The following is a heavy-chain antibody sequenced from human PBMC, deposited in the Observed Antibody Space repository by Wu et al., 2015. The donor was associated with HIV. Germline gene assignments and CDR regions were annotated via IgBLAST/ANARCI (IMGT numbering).Heavy chain of an antibody. D-gene: IGHD2-2*01. CDR3: ARIYCSSSSCYVDDAFDI. V-gene: IGHV1-18*01. CDR2: ISGYNGNT. J-gene: IGHJ3*02. Sequence: QVQLVQSGAEVKKPGASVKVSCKASGYTFSIFGISWVRQAPGQGLEWMGWISGYNGNTNYAQKVQDRVTLTTDTSTSTAYMDLRSLRSDDSAIYYCARIYCSSSSCYVDDAFDIWGQGTMVTVSS. CDR1: GYTFSIFG.